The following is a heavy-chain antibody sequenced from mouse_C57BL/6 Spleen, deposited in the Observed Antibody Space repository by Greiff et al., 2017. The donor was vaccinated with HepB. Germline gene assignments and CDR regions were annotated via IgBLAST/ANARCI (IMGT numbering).Heavy chain of an antibody. D-gene: IGHD2-10*02. CDR1: GYTFTDYY. J-gene: IGHJ2*01. CDR3: ERGRYGNYIDY. CDR2: IGPGSGST. V-gene: IGHV1-77*01. Sequence: QVQLQQSGAELVKPGASVKISCKASGYTFTDYYINWVKPRPGQGLEWIGKIGPGSGSTYYNEKFKGKATLTADKSSSTAYMQLSSLTSEDSAVYCGERGRYGNYIDYWGQGTTLTVAS.